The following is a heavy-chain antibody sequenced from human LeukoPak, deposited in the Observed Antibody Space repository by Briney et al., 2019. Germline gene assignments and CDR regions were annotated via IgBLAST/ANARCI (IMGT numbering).Heavy chain of an antibody. CDR3: ARAQGGLGELSSPPYYMDV. Sequence: GGSLRLSCAASGFTVSSNYMSWVRQAPGKVLEWVSVIYSGGSTFYADSVKGRFTISRDISKNTLYLQMNSLRAEDTAVYYCARAQGGLGELSSPPYYMDVWGKGTTVTVSS. V-gene: IGHV3-53*01. J-gene: IGHJ6*03. CDR1: GFTVSSNY. D-gene: IGHD3-16*02. CDR2: IYSGGST.